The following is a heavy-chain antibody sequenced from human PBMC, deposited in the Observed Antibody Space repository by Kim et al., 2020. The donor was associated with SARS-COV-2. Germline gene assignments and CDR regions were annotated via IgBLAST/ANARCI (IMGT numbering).Heavy chain of an antibody. Sequence: GGSLRLSCAASGLTLRSYAMNWVRQGPGKGLEWVSSITRGGDTYYAASVKGRFTNSRDNFKDTLSLQMNSLRAEDTGNYYCVPCVTLADRSGWCTFFDH. D-gene: IGHD6-19*01. CDR2: ITRGGDT. CDR1: GLTLRSYA. J-gene: IGHJ4*01. CDR3: VPCVTLADRSGWCTFFDH. V-gene: IGHV3-23*01.